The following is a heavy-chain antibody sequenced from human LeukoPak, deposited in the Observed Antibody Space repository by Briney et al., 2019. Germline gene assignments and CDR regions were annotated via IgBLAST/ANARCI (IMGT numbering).Heavy chain of an antibody. CDR1: GFTFSSYA. Sequence: GGSLRLSCAASGFTFSSYAMNWVRQAPGKGLEWVSSISGSGGVTYYADSVKGRFTISRDSSKNTLYLQMNSLRAEDTAVYYCAKSLYYYDSSGYRDAFDIWGQGTMVTVSS. J-gene: IGHJ3*02. V-gene: IGHV3-23*01. CDR3: AKSLYYYDSSGYRDAFDI. D-gene: IGHD3-22*01. CDR2: ISGSGGVT.